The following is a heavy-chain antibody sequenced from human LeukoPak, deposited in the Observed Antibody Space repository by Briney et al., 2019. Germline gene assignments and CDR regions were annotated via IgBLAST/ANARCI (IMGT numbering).Heavy chain of an antibody. Sequence: SETLSLTCAVSGVSFNNYYWSWVRQTPGKGLEWIGEINHSGYTNDSPSLKSRVTLSIDTSRKQFSLNLRSVTVADTGIYYCTRMTAGHDYWGQGTLVTVSS. CDR1: GVSFNNYY. CDR3: TRMTAGHDY. J-gene: IGHJ4*02. D-gene: IGHD2-21*02. CDR2: INHSGYT. V-gene: IGHV4-34*01.